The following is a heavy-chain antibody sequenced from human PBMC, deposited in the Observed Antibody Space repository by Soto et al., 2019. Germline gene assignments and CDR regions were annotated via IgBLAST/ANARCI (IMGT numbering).Heavy chain of an antibody. D-gene: IGHD3-10*01. J-gene: IGHJ4*02. CDR2: INAGNGDT. CDR3: GSVTVVRGVIWVGGYYVDY. Sequence: QVQLVQSGAEVKKPGASVKVSCKASGYTFTSYAMHWVRQAPGQRLEWMGWINAGNGDTKYSQKFQGRVTITRDTFASSVYMELSGLRSEDTVVYYCGSVTVVRGVIWVGGYYVDYWGQGTLVTVSS. V-gene: IGHV1-3*01. CDR1: GYTFTSYA.